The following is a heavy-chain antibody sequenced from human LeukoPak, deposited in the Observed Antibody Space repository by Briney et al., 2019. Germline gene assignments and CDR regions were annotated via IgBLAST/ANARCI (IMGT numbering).Heavy chain of an antibody. Sequence: PLGSLRLSCAASGFTFSTYSMNWVRQAPGKGLEWVSYICSSSSGIYYADSVQGRFTTSRDNGKNSLYLQMNSLRAEDTAVYYCTRDANWNPDYWGQGTLVTVSS. V-gene: IGHV3-48*01. CDR1: GFTFSTYS. D-gene: IGHD1-1*01. CDR3: TRDANWNPDY. J-gene: IGHJ4*02. CDR2: ICSSSSGI.